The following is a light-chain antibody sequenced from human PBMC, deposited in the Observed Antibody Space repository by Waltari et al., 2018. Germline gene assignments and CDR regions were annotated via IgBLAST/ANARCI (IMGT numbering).Light chain of an antibody. CDR2: GAS. Sequence: VIWMTQSPSLLSASPGDRVTITCRMSQGISTYFAWYQQKPGRAPDLLIYGASILHSGVPSRFSGSGSGTDFTLTISSLQAEDVAVYYCQQYYSTPWTFGQGTKVEIK. J-gene: IGKJ1*01. CDR1: QGISTY. V-gene: IGKV1D-8*03. CDR3: QQYYSTPWT.